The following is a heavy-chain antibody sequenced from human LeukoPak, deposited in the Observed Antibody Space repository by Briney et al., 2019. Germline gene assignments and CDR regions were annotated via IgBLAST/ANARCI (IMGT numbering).Heavy chain of an antibody. J-gene: IGHJ4*02. CDR2: IYTSGST. Sequence: SETLSLTCTVSGGSISSYYWSWIRQPAGKGLEWIGRIYTSGSTNYNPSLKSRVTMSVDTSKSQFSLKLSSVTAADTAVYYCARATVTIGRRYYFDYWGQGTLVTVSS. CDR3: ARATVTIGRRYYFDY. D-gene: IGHD4-17*01. CDR1: GGSISSYY. V-gene: IGHV4-4*07.